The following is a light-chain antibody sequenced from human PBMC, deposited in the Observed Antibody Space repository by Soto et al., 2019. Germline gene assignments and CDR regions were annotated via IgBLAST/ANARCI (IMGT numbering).Light chain of an antibody. V-gene: IGKV3-15*01. CDR2: GAP. J-gene: IGKJ2*01. CDR1: QSVSSN. CDR3: QQYNNWPPALYT. Sequence: IVMTQSPATLAVSPGGRATLSCRASQSVSSNLAWYQQKPGQAPRLLIYGAPTRATGIPARFSGSGSGTEFTLTISSLQSEDFAVYYCQQYNNWPPALYTFGQGTKVDIK.